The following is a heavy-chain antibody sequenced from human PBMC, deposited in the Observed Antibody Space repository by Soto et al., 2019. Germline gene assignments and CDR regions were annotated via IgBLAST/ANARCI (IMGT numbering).Heavy chain of an antibody. D-gene: IGHD5-12*01. V-gene: IGHV3-23*01. CDR1: EFTFSTYA. CDR2: ISDSGDIT. J-gene: IGHJ3*02. CDR3: ARDRDSGYDISAFDI. Sequence: GGSLRLSCAASEFTFSTYAMTWVRQAPGRGLQWVATISDSGDITYYADSVKGRFTISRDNSRNTLYLQMNNLRAEDTAVYYCARDRDSGYDISAFDIWGQVTMVTVSS.